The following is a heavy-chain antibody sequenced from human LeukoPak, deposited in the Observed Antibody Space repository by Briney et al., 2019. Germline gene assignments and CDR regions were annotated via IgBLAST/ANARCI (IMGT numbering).Heavy chain of an antibody. CDR1: GFTFGIYG. CDR2: IRYDGSDK. CDR3: AKNGDSSRFVDY. V-gene: IGHV3-30*02. Sequence: GGSLRLSCAASGFTFGIYGMHWVRQAPGKGLEWVTFIRYDGSDKYYADSVKGRFTISRDNSKNMLYLQMHSLRAEDTAVYYCAKNGDSSRFVDYWGQGTLVTVSS. D-gene: IGHD4-11*01. J-gene: IGHJ4*02.